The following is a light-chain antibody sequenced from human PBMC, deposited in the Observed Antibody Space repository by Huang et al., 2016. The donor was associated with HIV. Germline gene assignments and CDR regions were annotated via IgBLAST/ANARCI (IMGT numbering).Light chain of an antibody. CDR3: QQYDNRPET. Sequence: EIVMTQSPATLSVSPGERATLSCRASQSVSANLVWYQQTPGQAPRLLIYGASTRATGIPARFSGSGSGTEFTLTISSLQSEDFAVYYCQQYDNRPETFGQGTKVEIK. CDR1: QSVSAN. V-gene: IGKV3-15*01. CDR2: GAS. J-gene: IGKJ1*01.